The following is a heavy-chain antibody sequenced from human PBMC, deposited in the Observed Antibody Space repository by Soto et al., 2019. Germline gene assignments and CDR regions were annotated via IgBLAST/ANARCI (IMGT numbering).Heavy chain of an antibody. CDR2: ISWNSGSI. V-gene: IGHV3-9*01. D-gene: IGHD3-3*01. Sequence: EVQLVESGGGLVQPGRSLRLSCAASGFTFDDYAMHWVRQAPGKGLEWVSGISWNSGSIGYADSVKGRFTISRDNAKNSLYLQMNSLRAEDTAVYYCAKEMQSGPDLMDVWGKGTTVTVSS. CDR1: GFTFDDYA. J-gene: IGHJ6*03. CDR3: AKEMQSGPDLMDV.